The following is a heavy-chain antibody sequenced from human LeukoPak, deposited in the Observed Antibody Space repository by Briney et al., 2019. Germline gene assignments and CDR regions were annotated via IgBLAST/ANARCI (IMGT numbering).Heavy chain of an antibody. CDR2: IYYSGST. CDR1: GGSISSSSYY. CDR3: ARDDFDYNDLVSVIHI. J-gene: IGHJ3*02. V-gene: IGHV4-39*02. Sequence: SETLSLTCTVSGGSISSSSYYWGWIRQPPGKGLEWIGSIYYSGSTYYNPSLKSRVTISVDTSKNQFSLRLSSVTAADTAVYYCARDDFDYNDLVSVIHIWGQGTMVTVSS. D-gene: IGHD3-3*01.